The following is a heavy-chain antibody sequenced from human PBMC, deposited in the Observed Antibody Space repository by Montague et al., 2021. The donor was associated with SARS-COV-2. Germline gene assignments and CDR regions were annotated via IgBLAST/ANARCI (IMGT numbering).Heavy chain of an antibody. J-gene: IGHJ6*02. CDR1: GFTFDDYA. Sequence: SLRLSCAASGFTFDDYAMHWVRQVPGKGLEWVSGIGWNSGRIGYVDSVRGRFTISRDNAKNSLYLQMNSLRAEDTALYFCAKGTTTGYFYGMDVWGQGTTVTVSS. CDR2: IGWNSGRI. D-gene: IGHD1-1*01. CDR3: AKGTTTGYFYGMDV. V-gene: IGHV3-9*01.